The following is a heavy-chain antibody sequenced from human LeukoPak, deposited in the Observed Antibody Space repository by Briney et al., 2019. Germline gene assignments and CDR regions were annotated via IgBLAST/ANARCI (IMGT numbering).Heavy chain of an antibody. CDR1: GFTFSDYA. V-gene: IGHV3-23*01. CDR2: ISDNAGAI. Sequence: GGSLRLSCAASGFTFSDYAMSWVRQAPGEGLEWVSSISDNAGAIHYADSVKGRFTISRDNSKNTLYLQMNSLRAEDTAVYYCARPGYGSGSYYYYWGQGTLVTVSS. CDR3: ARPGYGSGSYYYY. J-gene: IGHJ4*02. D-gene: IGHD3-10*01.